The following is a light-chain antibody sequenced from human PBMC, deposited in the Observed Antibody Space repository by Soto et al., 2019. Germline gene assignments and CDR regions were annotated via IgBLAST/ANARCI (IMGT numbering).Light chain of an antibody. CDR3: SSYTSSSTTVI. CDR1: SSDVGAYNY. J-gene: IGLJ2*01. CDR2: DVS. V-gene: IGLV2-14*03. Sequence: QSVLTQPASVSGSPGQSITISCTGTSSDVGAYNYVSWYQQHPGKAPKLIIYDVSNRPSGVSNRFSASKSGNTASLTISGLLAEDEADYYCSSYTSSSTTVIFGGGTKVTVL.